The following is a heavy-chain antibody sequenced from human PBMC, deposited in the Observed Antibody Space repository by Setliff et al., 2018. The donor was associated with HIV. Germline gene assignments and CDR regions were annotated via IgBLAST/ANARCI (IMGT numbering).Heavy chain of an antibody. CDR3: ARSVIGYYYYYGMDV. V-gene: IGHV3-49*04. D-gene: IGHD3-10*01. CDR1: GFTFGDYA. J-gene: IGHJ6*02. CDR2: IRSKAYGGTT. Sequence: GGSLRLSCTASGFTFGDYAMSWVRQAPGKGLEWVGFIRSKAYGGTTEYAASVKGRFTISRDDSKSIAYLQMNSLRAEDTAVYYCARSVIGYYYYYGMDVWGQGTLVTVSS.